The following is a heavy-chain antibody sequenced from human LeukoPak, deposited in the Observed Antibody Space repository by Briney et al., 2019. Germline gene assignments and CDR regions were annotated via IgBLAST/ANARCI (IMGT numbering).Heavy chain of an antibody. V-gene: IGHV4-59*01. CDR2: ISYSGNT. J-gene: IGHJ4*02. CDR1: GGSISNYY. CDR3: ARGGGYNSPFGY. Sequence: SETLSLXCTVSGGSISNYYWSWIRQPPGKGLEWIGYISYSGNTNYNPSLKSRVTISVDTSKNQFSLKLSSVTAADTAEYYCARGGGYNSPFGYWGQGTLVTVSS. D-gene: IGHD5-24*01.